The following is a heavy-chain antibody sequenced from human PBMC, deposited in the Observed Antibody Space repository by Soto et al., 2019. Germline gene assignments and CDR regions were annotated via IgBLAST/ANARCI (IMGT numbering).Heavy chain of an antibody. CDR3: ASRSGWYYFDY. J-gene: IGHJ4*02. Sequence: GASVKVSCRATGGAFSSDAISWVRQAPGQGLEWMGGIIPIFGTANYAQKFQGRVTITADKSTSTAYMELSSLRSEDTAVYYCASRSGWYYFDYWGQGTLVTSPQ. D-gene: IGHD6-19*01. V-gene: IGHV1-69*06. CDR1: GGAFSSDA. CDR2: IIPIFGTA.